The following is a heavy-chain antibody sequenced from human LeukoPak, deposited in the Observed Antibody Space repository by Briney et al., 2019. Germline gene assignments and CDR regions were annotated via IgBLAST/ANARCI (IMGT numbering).Heavy chain of an antibody. CDR2: ISYDGSNK. J-gene: IGHJ4*02. V-gene: IGHV3-30-3*01. Sequence: GGSLRLSCAASGFTFSSYAMHWVRQAPGEGLEWVAVISYDGSNKYYADSVKGRFTISRDNSKNTLYLQMNSLRAEDTAVYYCARDRPSGSYYDFWSGEYGDLGYWGQGTLVTVSS. CDR1: GFTFSSYA. CDR3: ARDRPSGSYYDFWSGEYGDLGY. D-gene: IGHD3-3*01.